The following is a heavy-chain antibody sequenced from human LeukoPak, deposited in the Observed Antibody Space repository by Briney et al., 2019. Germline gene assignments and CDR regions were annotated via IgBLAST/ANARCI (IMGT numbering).Heavy chain of an antibody. J-gene: IGHJ5*02. CDR3: ASTYRNDSSGYYTNWFDP. V-gene: IGHV4-34*01. Sequence: SETLSLTCAVYGGSFSGYYWSWIRQPPGKGLEWIGEINHSGSTNYNPSLKGRVTISVDTSKNQFSLKLSSVTAADTAVYYCASTYRNDSSGYYTNWFDPWGQGTLVTVSS. CDR1: GGSFSGYY. D-gene: IGHD3-22*01. CDR2: INHSGST.